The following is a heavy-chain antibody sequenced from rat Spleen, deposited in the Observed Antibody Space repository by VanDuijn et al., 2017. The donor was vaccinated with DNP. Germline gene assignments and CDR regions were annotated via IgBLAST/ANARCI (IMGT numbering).Heavy chain of an antibody. Sequence: EVQLVETGGGLVQPGRSLKLSCVASGFTFSSYWMYWIRQAPKKGLEWVATISYDGSRTYYRDSVKGRFTISRDNAKSTLYLQMDSLRSEDTATYYCASQTKTGYYWYFDFWGPGTMVTVSS. CDR3: ASQTKTGYYWYFDF. D-gene: IGHD4-1*01. J-gene: IGHJ1*01. V-gene: IGHV5-29*01. CDR1: GFTFSSYW. CDR2: ISYDGSRT.